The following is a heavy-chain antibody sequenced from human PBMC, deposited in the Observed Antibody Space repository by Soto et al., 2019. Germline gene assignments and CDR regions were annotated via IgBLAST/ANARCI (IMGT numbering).Heavy chain of an antibody. CDR2: IYYNGNT. Sequence: SETLSLTCTVSGGSMNGYYWSWIRQPPGKGLEWIGYIYYNGNTNYTPSLKSRVTISVDTSKNQFSLKLTSVTAADTAVYVCARGGWYNDDWGQGNLVTVSS. CDR1: GGSMNGYY. V-gene: IGHV4-59*01. D-gene: IGHD6-19*01. J-gene: IGHJ4*02. CDR3: ARGGWYNDD.